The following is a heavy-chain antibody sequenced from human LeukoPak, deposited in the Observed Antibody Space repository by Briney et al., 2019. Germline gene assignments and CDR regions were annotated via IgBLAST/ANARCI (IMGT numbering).Heavy chain of an antibody. CDR2: IYYTGST. D-gene: IGHD3-16*01. CDR3: ARDPHGGGLGDGFDI. Sequence: PSETLSLTCTVSGGSISSGGYYWSWIRQPPGKGLECIGYIYYTGSTYYNPSLKSRVTISVDTSKNQFSLKLSSVTAADTAVYYCARDPHGGGLGDGFDIWGQGTMVTVSS. J-gene: IGHJ3*02. V-gene: IGHV4-30-4*01. CDR1: GGSISSGGYY.